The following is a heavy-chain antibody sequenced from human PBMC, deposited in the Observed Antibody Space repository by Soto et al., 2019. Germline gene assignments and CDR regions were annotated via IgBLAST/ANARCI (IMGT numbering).Heavy chain of an antibody. Sequence: SETLSLTCTVSGGSISSGGYYWGWIRQHPGKGLEWIGYIYYSGVTNSNPSLKSRATISRDTSKNQFSLELTSVTVADTAVYYCARGYSLGYLGNWFDPWGQGILVTVS. D-gene: IGHD3-16*01. CDR2: IYYSGVT. V-gene: IGHV4-31*03. J-gene: IGHJ5*02. CDR1: GGSISSGGYY. CDR3: ARGYSLGYLGNWFDP.